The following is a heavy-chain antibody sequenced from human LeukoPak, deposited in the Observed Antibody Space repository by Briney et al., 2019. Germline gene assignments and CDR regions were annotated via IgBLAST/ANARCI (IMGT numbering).Heavy chain of an antibody. CDR1: GGSFSGYY. D-gene: IGHD6-13*01. V-gene: IGHV4-34*01. CDR2: INHSGST. CDR3: ARSLVYSSSWPRYYYYYYMDV. J-gene: IGHJ6*03. Sequence: KTSETLSLTCAVYGGSFSGYYWSWIRQPPGKGLEWIGEINHSGSTNYNPSLKSRVTISVDTSKNQFSLKLSSVTAADTAVYYCARSLVYSSSWPRYYYYYYMDVWGKGTTVTVSS.